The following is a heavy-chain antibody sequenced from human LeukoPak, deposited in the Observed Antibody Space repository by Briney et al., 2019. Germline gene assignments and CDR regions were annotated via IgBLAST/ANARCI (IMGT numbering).Heavy chain of an antibody. CDR3: ATSLDSNVLLWFGESLGGPNWFDP. CDR1: GFTFTNYV. V-gene: IGHV3-30-3*01. CDR2: ISYDGSNK. D-gene: IGHD3-10*01. Sequence: GGSLRLSCAASGFTFTNYVMNWVRQAPGKGLEWVAVISYDGSNKYYADSVKGRFTISRDNSKNTLYLQMNSLRAEDTAVYYCATSLDSNVLLWFGESLGGPNWFDPWGQGTLVTVSS. J-gene: IGHJ5*02.